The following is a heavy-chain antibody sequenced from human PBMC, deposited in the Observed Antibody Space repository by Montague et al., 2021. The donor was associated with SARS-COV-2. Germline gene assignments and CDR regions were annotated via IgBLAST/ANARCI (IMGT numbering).Heavy chain of an antibody. CDR3: ARLGDGVVPSPILGVGPYYSYYYMDV. CDR1: GGSFSTYS. D-gene: IGHD3-10*01. CDR2: IHHGGST. Sequence: SETLSLTCAVHGGSFSTYSWNWTRQPPGKGLEWIGEIHHGGSTNYNPSLKSRVTISADTSKNQFSLKLTSVAAADTAVYCCARLGDGVVPSPILGVGPYYSYYYMDVWGKGTTVTVSS. J-gene: IGHJ6*03. V-gene: IGHV4-34*01.